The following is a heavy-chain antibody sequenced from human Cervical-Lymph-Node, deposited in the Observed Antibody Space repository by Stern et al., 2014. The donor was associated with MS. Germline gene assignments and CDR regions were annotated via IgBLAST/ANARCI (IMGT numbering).Heavy chain of an antibody. V-gene: IGHV1-69*01. J-gene: IGHJ5*02. CDR3: AGGGWFDP. CDR1: GVTFNNYA. Sequence: VQLVESGAEVKKPGSSVRVSCKASGVTFNNYAFSWVRQAPGQGLEWMGGIIPRRSKTNFARKFQGRVTITADEPTSTAYMELSSLRSEDTAVYYCAGGGWFDPWGQGTLVTVSS. D-gene: IGHD3-16*01. CDR2: IIPRRSKT.